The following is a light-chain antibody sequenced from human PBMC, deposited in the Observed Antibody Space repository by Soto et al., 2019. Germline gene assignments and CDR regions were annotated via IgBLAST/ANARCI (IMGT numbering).Light chain of an antibody. Sequence: QSVLTQPPSVSGAPGQRVTISCTGNNSNLGAGYDVHWYQQLPGAAPKLVIFGNRNRPSGVPERFSGSKSGTSASLAITGLQAEDEAEYYCQAYDYSLTAFGFGGGTKLTVL. CDR2: GNR. V-gene: IGLV1-40*01. J-gene: IGLJ3*02. CDR3: QAYDYSLTAFG. CDR1: NSNLGAGYD.